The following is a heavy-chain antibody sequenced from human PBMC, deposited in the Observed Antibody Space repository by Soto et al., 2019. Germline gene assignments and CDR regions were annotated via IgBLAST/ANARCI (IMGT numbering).Heavy chain of an antibody. V-gene: IGHV3-48*01. Sequence: GGSLRLSCAASGFTFSSYSMNWVRQAPGKGLEWVSYNSSSSSTIYYADSVKGRFTISRDNAKNSLYLQMNSLRAEDTAVYYCARDLGYCTNGVCPRVGWGQGTLVTVSS. CDR2: NSSSSSTI. D-gene: IGHD2-8*01. CDR3: ARDLGYCTNGVCPRVG. J-gene: IGHJ4*02. CDR1: GFTFSSYS.